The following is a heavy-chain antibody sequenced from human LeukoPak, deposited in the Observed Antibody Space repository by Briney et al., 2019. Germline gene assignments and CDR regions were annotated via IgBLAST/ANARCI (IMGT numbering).Heavy chain of an antibody. J-gene: IGHJ4*02. CDR2: ISYDGSNK. Sequence: GGSLRLSCAASGFTFSSYAMHWVRQAPGKGLEWVAVISYDGSNKYYADSVKGRFTISRDNSKNTLYLQMNSLRAEDTAVYYCARDQVQDLVGATPTHSFDYWGQGTLVTVSS. D-gene: IGHD1-26*01. V-gene: IGHV3-30-3*01. CDR1: GFTFSSYA. CDR3: ARDQVQDLVGATPTHSFDY.